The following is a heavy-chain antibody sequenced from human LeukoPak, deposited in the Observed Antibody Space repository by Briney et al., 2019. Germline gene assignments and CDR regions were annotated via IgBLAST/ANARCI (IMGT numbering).Heavy chain of an antibody. CDR3: ARGGLSGQRTDLFDI. CDR1: GVSFSSCS. J-gene: IGHJ3*02. D-gene: IGHD2/OR15-2a*01. CDR2: ISASPYI. V-gene: IGHV3-21*01. Sequence: GGSLRLSCAASGVSFSSCSMNWARQAPGKGLEWVSSISASPYIYYADSVKGRFTISRDDSKNSLYLQMNSLRAEDTALYYCARGGLSGQRTDLFDIWGQGTMVTVSS.